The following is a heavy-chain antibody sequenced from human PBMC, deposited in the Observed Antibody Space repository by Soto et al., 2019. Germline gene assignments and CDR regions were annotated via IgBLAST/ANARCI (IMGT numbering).Heavy chain of an antibody. J-gene: IGHJ6*02. CDR3: ARHVRTQDTAMIAHYYYYGMDV. CDR2: IYPGDSDT. V-gene: IGHV5-51*01. CDR1: GYSFTSYW. D-gene: IGHD5-18*01. Sequence: GESLKISCKGSGYSFTSYWIGWVRQMPGKGLEWMGIIYPGDSDTRYSPSFQGQVTISADKSISTAYLQWSSLKASDTAMYYCARHVRTQDTAMIAHYYYYGMDVWGQGTTVTVSS.